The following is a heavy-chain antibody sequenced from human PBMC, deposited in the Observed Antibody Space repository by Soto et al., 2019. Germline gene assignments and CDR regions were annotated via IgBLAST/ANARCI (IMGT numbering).Heavy chain of an antibody. D-gene: IGHD3-10*01. CDR1: GGSISSGGYY. J-gene: IGHJ5*02. CDR3: ARTHYYGSGSLPKWFDP. CDR2: IYYSGST. V-gene: IGHV4-31*03. Sequence: SETLSLTCTVSGGSISSGGYYWSWIRQHPGKGLEWIGYIYYSGSTYYNPSLKSRVTISVDTSKNQFSLKLSSVTAADTAVYYCARTHYYGSGSLPKWFDPWGQGTLVTVSS.